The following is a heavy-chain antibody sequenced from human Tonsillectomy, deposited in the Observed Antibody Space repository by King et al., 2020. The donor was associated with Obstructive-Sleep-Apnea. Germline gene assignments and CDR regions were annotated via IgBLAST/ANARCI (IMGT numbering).Heavy chain of an antibody. CDR2: IYSGGTT. Sequence: VQLVESGGGLVQPGGSLSLSCAASGFTVSSNYMSWVRQAPGKGLEWVSVIYSGGTTYYADSVKGRFTISRDNSKNTLYLQMNSLSADDTAVYYCARGHYDVLTGYYSSPWGQGTLVTVSS. CDR1: GFTVSSNY. D-gene: IGHD3-9*01. CDR3: ARGHYDVLTGYYSSP. V-gene: IGHV3-66*01. J-gene: IGHJ5*02.